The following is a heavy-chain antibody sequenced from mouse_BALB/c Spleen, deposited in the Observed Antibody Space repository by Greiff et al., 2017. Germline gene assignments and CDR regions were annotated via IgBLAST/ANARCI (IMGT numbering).Heavy chain of an antibody. CDR2: IYPGDGDT. V-gene: IGHV1-87*01. CDR1: GYTFTSYW. J-gene: IGHJ2*01. Sequence: VQLQQPGAELARPGASVKLSCKASGYTFTSYWMQWVKQRPGQGLEWIGAIYPGDGDTRYTQKFKGKATLTADKSSSTAYMQLSSLASEDSAVYYCARLFDYWGQGTTLTVSS. CDR3: ARLFDY.